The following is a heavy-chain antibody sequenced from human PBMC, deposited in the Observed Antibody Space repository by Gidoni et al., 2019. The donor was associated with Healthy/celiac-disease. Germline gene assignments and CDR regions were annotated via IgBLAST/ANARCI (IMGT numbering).Heavy chain of an antibody. V-gene: IGHV4-30-4*01. CDR1: GGSISSGDYY. D-gene: IGHD3-3*01. Sequence: QVQLQESGPGLVKPSQTLSLTCTVSGGSISSGDYYWSWIRQPPGKGLEWIGYIYYSGSTYYNPSLKSRVTISVDTSKNQFSLKLSSVTAADTAVYYCAASPYYDFWSGYYTPNDYWGQGTLVTVSS. CDR3: AASPYYDFWSGYYTPNDY. J-gene: IGHJ4*02. CDR2: IYYSGST.